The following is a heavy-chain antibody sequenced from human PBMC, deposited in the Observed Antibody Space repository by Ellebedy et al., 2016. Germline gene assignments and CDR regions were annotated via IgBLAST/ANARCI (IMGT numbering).Heavy chain of an antibody. Sequence: GESLKISCAASGFTFSSYAMHWVRQAPGKGLEWVAVISYDGSNKYYADSVKGRFTISRDNSKNSLSLQMNSLRDEDTAVYYCASFTMVRGVMDYWGQGTLVTVSS. CDR3: ASFTMVRGVMDY. V-gene: IGHV3-30-3*01. CDR2: ISYDGSNK. J-gene: IGHJ4*02. D-gene: IGHD3-10*01. CDR1: GFTFSSYA.